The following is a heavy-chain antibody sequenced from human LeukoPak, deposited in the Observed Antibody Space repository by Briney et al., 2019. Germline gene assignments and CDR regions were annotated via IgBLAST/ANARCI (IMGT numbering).Heavy chain of an antibody. CDR3: AREIWSIAAAGPFDY. CDR1: GFTFSSYE. V-gene: IGHV3-48*03. CDR2: ISSSGSTI. Sequence: GGSLRLSCAASGFTFSSYEMNWVRQAPGKGLEWVSYISSSGSTIYYADSVKGRFTISRDNSKNTLYLQMNSLKAEDTAVYYCAREIWSIAAAGPFDYWGQGTLVTVSS. D-gene: IGHD6-13*01. J-gene: IGHJ4*02.